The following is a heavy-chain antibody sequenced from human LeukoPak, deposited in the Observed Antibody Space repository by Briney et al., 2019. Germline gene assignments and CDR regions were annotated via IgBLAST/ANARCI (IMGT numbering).Heavy chain of an antibody. Sequence: PGGSLRLSCAASGFTFSSYWMSWVRQAPGKGLEWVANIKQDGSEKYYVDSVKGRFTISRDNAKNSLYLQMNSLRAEDTAVYYCARDIAAAGLQSPRIDYWGQGTLVTVSS. V-gene: IGHV3-7*01. CDR2: IKQDGSEK. J-gene: IGHJ4*02. CDR3: ARDIAAAGLQSPRIDY. D-gene: IGHD6-13*01. CDR1: GFTFSSYW.